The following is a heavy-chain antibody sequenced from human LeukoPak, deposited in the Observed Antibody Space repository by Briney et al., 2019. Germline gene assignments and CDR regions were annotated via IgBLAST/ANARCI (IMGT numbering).Heavy chain of an antibody. J-gene: IGHJ4*02. Sequence: GGSLRLSCAASGLTVSRNYMSWVRQAPGKGLESVSVIYSAGSTYYADSVRGRFTISRDNAKNTLYLQMNSLRVEDTAVYYCARVGGHWGQGTLVTVSS. CDR3: ARVGGH. CDR1: GLTVSRNY. CDR2: IYSAGST. D-gene: IGHD3-10*01. V-gene: IGHV3-53*01.